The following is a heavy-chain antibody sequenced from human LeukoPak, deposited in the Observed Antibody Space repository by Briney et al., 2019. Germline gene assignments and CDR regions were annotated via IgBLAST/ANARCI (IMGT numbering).Heavy chain of an antibody. CDR2: INPNSGGT. CDR3: ARDLRPYYYGSGYYYYYMDV. V-gene: IGHV1-2*02. CDR1: GYTFTGYY. D-gene: IGHD3-10*01. J-gene: IGHJ6*03. Sequence: GAPVKVSCKASGYTFTGYYMHWVRQAPGQGLEWMGWINPNSGGTNYAQKFQGRVTMTRDTSISTAYMELSRLRSDDTAVYYCARDLRPYYYGSGYYYYYMDVWGKGTTVTVSS.